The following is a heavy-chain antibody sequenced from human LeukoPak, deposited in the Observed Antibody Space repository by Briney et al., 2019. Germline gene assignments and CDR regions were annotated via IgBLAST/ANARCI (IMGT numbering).Heavy chain of an antibody. J-gene: IGHJ3*02. CDR2: IDYSGST. CDR1: GGSMRSHY. V-gene: IGHV4-59*11. D-gene: IGHD3-22*01. Sequence: SETLSLTCTVSGGSMRSHYWSWIRQTPGKGLEWIGYIDYSGSTRYNPSLQSRVSISVDTSKNQFSLKPTSVTATDTAVYYCARLINNDNSGDADTFDMWGQGTVVTVFS. CDR3: ARLINNDNSGDADTFDM.